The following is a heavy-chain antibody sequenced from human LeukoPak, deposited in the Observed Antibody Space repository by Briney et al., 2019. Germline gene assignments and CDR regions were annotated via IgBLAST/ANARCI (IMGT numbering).Heavy chain of an antibody. J-gene: IGHJ4*02. Sequence: GGSLRLSCVASGFIFSNYGMHWVRQAPGKGLEWVAVISHDDTFEAHADSVKGRFTISRDDSKNTLYLQMNSLRAEDTAVYYCARADRRWLQLHYWGQGTLVTVSS. CDR2: ISHDDTFE. CDR1: GFIFSNYG. V-gene: IGHV3-30*03. D-gene: IGHD5-24*01. CDR3: ARADRRWLQLHY.